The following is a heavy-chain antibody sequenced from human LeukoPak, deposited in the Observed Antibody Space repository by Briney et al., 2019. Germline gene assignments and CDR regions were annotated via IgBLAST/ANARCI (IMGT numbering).Heavy chain of an antibody. CDR2: TNPSGGST. V-gene: IGHV1-46*01. CDR3: ARGSSYYYDSSVYPEDAFDI. J-gene: IGHJ3*02. CDR1: GYTFTSYY. D-gene: IGHD3-22*01. Sequence: ASVKVSCKASGYTFTSYYMHWVRQAPGQGLEWMGITNPSGGSTSYAQKFQGRVTMNRDTSTRTVYMELSSRRSEDTALYSCARGSSYYYDSSVYPEDAFDIWGQGTMVTVSS.